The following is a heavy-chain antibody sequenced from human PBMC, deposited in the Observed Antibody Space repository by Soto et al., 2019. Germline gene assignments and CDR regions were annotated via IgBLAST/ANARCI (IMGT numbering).Heavy chain of an antibody. CDR3: ARVKGHLPTIAGY. CDR2: ISSSSSYT. Sequence: LRLSCAASGFTFSDYYMSWIRQAPGKGPEWVSYISSSSSYTNYADSVKGRFTISRDNAKNSLYLQMNSLRAEDTAVYYCARVKGHLPTIAGYWGQGTLATVSS. V-gene: IGHV3-11*06. D-gene: IGHD2-21*01. J-gene: IGHJ4*02. CDR1: GFTFSDYY.